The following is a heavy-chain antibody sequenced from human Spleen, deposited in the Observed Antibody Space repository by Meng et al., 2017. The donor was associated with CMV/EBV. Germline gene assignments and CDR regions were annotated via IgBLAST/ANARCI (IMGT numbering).Heavy chain of an antibody. Sequence: VRVQEWGAGLLTPPAPLSLTAAVYGGSFSGDYWSLIRQPPGKGLEWIGEINHSGSTNYTPSLKSRFTISVDTSKNQFSLKLSSVTAADTAVYYCARARIAARTLWFDPWGQGTLVTVSS. J-gene: IGHJ5*02. CDR2: INHSGST. D-gene: IGHD6-6*01. CDR1: GGSFSGDY. V-gene: IGHV4-34*01. CDR3: ARARIAARTLWFDP.